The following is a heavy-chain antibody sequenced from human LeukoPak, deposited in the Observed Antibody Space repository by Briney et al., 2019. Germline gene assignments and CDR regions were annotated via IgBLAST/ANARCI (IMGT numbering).Heavy chain of an antibody. D-gene: IGHD4/OR15-4a*01. J-gene: IGHJ4*02. CDR1: ALSFSGTW. Sequence: GGSLRLSCATSALSFSGTWMTWVRQAPGKGLECVANIKPDGSQKYYLDSVKGRFTVSRDNAKNSLYLQMNSLRVEDTAIYFCASDLNGAGGWGQGTLVTVSS. CDR2: IKPDGSQK. V-gene: IGHV3-7*01. CDR3: ASDLNGAGG.